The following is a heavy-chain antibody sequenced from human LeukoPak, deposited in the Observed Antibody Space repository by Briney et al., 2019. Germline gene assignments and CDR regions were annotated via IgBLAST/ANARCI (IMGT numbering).Heavy chain of an antibody. J-gene: IGHJ5*02. CDR3: ARDQIHNWFDP. V-gene: IGHV4-39*07. Sequence: WVRQAPGKGLEWIGSVYYSGSTCYNPSLKSRVTISVDTSKNQFSLKLSSVTAADTAVYYCARDQIHNWFDPWGQGTLVTVSS. CDR2: VYYSGST.